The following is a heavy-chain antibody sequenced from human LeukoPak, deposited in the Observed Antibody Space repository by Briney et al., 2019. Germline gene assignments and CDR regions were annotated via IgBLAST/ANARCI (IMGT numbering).Heavy chain of an antibody. CDR1: GFTFSSYA. CDR2: VTGSGETT. CDR3: AKCPRFVVVVQGFFDS. J-gene: IGHJ5*01. Sequence: GGSLLPSCAASGFTFSSYAMSWVRQAPGKGLEWVSSVTGSGETTYYAASVKGRLTISRDNSKNTVYLQMNSLTTEETAVYYSAKCPRFVVVVQGFFDSWGQGTLVTVSS. D-gene: IGHD2-15*01. V-gene: IGHV3-23*01.